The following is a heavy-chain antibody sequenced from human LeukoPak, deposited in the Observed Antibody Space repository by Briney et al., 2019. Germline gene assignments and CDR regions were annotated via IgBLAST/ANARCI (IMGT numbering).Heavy chain of an antibody. V-gene: IGHV3-48*02. D-gene: IGHD2-21*02. CDR3: ARESDWAFDN. J-gene: IGHJ4*02. Sequence: SVKGRFTISRDNAKNVLYLQMNRLRDGDTAVYYCARESDWAFDNWGQGTLVTVSS.